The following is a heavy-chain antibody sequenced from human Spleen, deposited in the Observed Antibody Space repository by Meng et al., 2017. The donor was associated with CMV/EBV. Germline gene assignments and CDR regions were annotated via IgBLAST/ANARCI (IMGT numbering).Heavy chain of an antibody. V-gene: IGHV3-9*01. Sequence: SLKISCAASGFTFDDYAMHWVRQAPGKGLEWVSGISWNSNNIGYADSVKGRFTISRDSAKNSLYLQMNSLRAEDTAVYYCARVRHYYDRSGYYILDYWGQGTLVTVSS. D-gene: IGHD3-22*01. J-gene: IGHJ4*02. CDR2: ISWNSNNI. CDR3: ARVRHYYDRSGYYILDY. CDR1: GFTFDDYA.